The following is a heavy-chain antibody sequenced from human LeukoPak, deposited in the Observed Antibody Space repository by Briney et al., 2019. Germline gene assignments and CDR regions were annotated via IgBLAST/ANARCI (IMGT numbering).Heavy chain of an antibody. Sequence: GGSLRLSCVGSGFRFSSYDMNWVRQAPGRGLEWLSYLTRTSSATWYADSVKGRFTIFRDNAKSSLYLQMNSLRVEDTAVYYCATGGSEYRSDWFDSWGQGTLVSVAS. CDR1: GFRFSSYD. CDR2: LTRTSSAT. V-gene: IGHV3-48*01. J-gene: IGHJ5*01. D-gene: IGHD5-18*01. CDR3: ATGGSEYRSDWFDS.